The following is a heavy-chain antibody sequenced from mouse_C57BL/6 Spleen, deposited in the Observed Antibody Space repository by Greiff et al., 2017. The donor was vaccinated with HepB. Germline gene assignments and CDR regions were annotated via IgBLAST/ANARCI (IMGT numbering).Heavy chain of an antibody. Sequence: EVQLQQSGPELVKPGASVKISCKASGYTFTDYYMNWVKQSHGKSLEWIGDINPNNGGTSYNQKFKGKATLTVDKSSSTAYMELRSLTSEESAVYYCARGDRRVDYWGQGTSVTVSS. J-gene: IGHJ4*01. CDR1: GYTFTDYY. CDR3: ARGDRRVDY. V-gene: IGHV1-26*01. CDR2: INPNNGGT. D-gene: IGHD3-1*01.